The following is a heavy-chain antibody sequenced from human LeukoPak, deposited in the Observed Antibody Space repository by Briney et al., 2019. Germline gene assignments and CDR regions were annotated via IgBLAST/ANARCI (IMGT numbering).Heavy chain of an antibody. V-gene: IGHV3-48*01. Sequence: GGSLRLSCAASGFTFSSHNINWVRQAPGKGLEWVSFISSGGSTKYYADSVKGRFTISRDNVDNSVYLQMDSLRAEDTAVYYCAREGENYDRYSDFWGQGTLVTVSS. CDR1: GFTFSSHN. J-gene: IGHJ4*02. CDR3: AREGENYDRYSDF. CDR2: ISSGGSTK. D-gene: IGHD1-7*01.